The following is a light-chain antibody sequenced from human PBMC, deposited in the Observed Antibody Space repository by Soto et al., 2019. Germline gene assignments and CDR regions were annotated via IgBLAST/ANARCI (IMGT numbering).Light chain of an antibody. V-gene: IGKV3-20*01. CDR3: QQYGSSPPT. CDR2: GAS. J-gene: IGKJ4*01. Sequence: EIVLTQSPGTLSLSPGERATLSCRASQEVTSRFVAWYQQKPGQAPSLLIYGASNRATGIPDRFSGSVSGTEFTLTISRLEPEDFAVYHCQQYGSSPPTFGRGTKVGFK. CDR1: QEVTSRF.